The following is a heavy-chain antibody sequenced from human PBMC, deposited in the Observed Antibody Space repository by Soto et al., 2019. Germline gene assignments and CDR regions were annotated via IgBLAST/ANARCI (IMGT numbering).Heavy chain of an antibody. CDR3: AKWNGYGDH. D-gene: IGHD1-1*01. Sequence: EVQIEESGGGLVQPGGSLRLSCAASGFSISTYGVTWVRQAPGKGLEWVSGVSGGSGTTHYADSVKGRFTITTDNSENTAYLQMNNLRVEDTAVYYCAKWNGYGDHWGQGTLVTVS. CDR2: VSGGSGTT. V-gene: IGHV3-23*04. CDR1: GFSISTYG. J-gene: IGHJ4*02.